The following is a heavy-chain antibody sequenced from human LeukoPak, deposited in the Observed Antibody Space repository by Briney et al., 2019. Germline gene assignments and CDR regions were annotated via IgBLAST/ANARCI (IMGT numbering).Heavy chain of an antibody. V-gene: IGHV3-30-3*01. D-gene: IGHD6-19*01. Sequence: GGSLRLSCAASGFTFSNYAMNWVRQAPGKGLEWVAVISYDGSNKYYADSVKGRFTISRDNSKNTLYLQMNSLRAEDTAVYYCAREGYSSGCLRYWGQGTLVTVSS. CDR1: GFTFSNYA. J-gene: IGHJ4*02. CDR2: ISYDGSNK. CDR3: AREGYSSGCLRY.